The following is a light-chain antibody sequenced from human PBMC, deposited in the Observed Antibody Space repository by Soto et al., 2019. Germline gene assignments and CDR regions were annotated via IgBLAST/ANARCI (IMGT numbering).Light chain of an antibody. Sequence: IVLPQSPGTLSLSPGERATLSCRASQSVSSNYFAWSHQKPGQAPRLLIYGASSRATGIPDRFSGSGSGTDFTLTISRLEPEDFAVYYCQQYGSSPVTFGQGTRLEIK. CDR3: QQYGSSPVT. CDR1: QSVSSNY. CDR2: GAS. V-gene: IGKV3-20*01. J-gene: IGKJ5*01.